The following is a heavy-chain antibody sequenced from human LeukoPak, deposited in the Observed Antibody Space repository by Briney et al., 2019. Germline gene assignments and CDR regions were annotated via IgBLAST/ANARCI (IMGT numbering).Heavy chain of an antibody. CDR1: GGTFLSYA. V-gene: IGHV1-69*05. D-gene: IGHD6-6*01. CDR2: IIPIFGTA. Sequence: ASVKVSCQASGGTFLSYAISWVRQAPGQGREWMGGIIPIFGTANYAQKFQGRVTITTDESTSTAYMELSSLRSEDTAVYYCARVRYSSSSWGVYYYYMDVWGKGTTVTVSS. CDR3: ARVRYSSSSWGVYYYYMDV. J-gene: IGHJ6*03.